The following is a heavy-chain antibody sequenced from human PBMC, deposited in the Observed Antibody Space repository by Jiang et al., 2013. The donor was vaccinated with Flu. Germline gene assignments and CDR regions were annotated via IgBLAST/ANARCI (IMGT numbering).Heavy chain of an antibody. CDR3: ARGGEYCSGGSCYSL. V-gene: IGHV4-31*02. Sequence: SISSGGYVLELDPPAPRKGLEWIGYIYYSGSTYYNPSLKSRVTISVDTSKNQFSLKLSSVTAADTAVYYCARGGEYCSGGSCYSLWGQGTLVTVSS. D-gene: IGHD2-15*01. J-gene: IGHJ4*02. CDR1: SISSGGYV. CDR2: IYYSGST.